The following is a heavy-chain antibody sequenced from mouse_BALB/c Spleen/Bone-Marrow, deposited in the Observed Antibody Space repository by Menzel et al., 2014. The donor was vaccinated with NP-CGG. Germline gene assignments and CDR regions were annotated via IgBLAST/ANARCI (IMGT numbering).Heavy chain of an antibody. CDR2: INPSNGGT. J-gene: IGHJ3*01. Sequence: VHLVESGAELVKPGASVKLSCKASGYTFTSYYIYWVKQRPGQGLEWIGEINPSNGGTNLNEKFKSKATLTVDKSSSTAYMQLSSLTSEDSAVYYCTRSNGNWFAYWGQGTLVTVSA. V-gene: IGHV1S81*02. D-gene: IGHD2-1*01. CDR1: GYTFTSYY. CDR3: TRSNGNWFAY.